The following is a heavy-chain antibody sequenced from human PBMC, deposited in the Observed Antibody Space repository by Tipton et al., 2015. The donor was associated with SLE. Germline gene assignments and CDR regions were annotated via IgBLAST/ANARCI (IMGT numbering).Heavy chain of an antibody. Sequence: SLRLSCAGSGFTFSNYWMSWVRQAPGKGLEWVADIKQDGSEKLYVDSVKDRFLISRDNALRSLYLQMNRLRVDDTARYFCVRRWDAFDVWGQGTTVTVSS. CDR3: VRRWDAFDV. V-gene: IGHV3-7*01. J-gene: IGHJ3*01. CDR1: GFTFSNYW. CDR2: IKQDGSEK.